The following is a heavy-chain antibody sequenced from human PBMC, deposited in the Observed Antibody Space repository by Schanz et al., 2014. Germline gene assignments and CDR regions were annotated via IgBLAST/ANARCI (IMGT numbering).Heavy chain of an antibody. CDR1: GASISSGGYY. V-gene: IGHV4-31*03. J-gene: IGHJ5*02. CDR3: ARVPEPGWFDP. CDR2: ISYSGST. D-gene: IGHD1-26*01. Sequence: QVQLQESGPGLVKPSQTLSLTCTVSGASISSGGYYWDWIRLLPGKGLEWIGYISYSGSTSFNPSLKSRVSISLDPSKTQFFLNLNSLTAADTAVDYCARVPEPGWFDPWGQGTLVTVAS.